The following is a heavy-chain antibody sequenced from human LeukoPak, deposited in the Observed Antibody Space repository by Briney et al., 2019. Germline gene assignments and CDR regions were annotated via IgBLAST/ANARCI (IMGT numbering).Heavy chain of an antibody. Sequence: SETLSLTCAVSGGSISSNSYYWGWIRQPPGKGLEWIGSIYYSGSTYYNPSLKSRVTISVDTSKNQFSLKLSSVTAADTAVYYCARGSVLLWFGELLSTAFDYWGQGTLVTVSS. CDR1: GGSISSNSYY. CDR3: ARGSVLLWFGELLSTAFDY. V-gene: IGHV4-39*07. J-gene: IGHJ4*02. D-gene: IGHD3-10*01. CDR2: IYYSGST.